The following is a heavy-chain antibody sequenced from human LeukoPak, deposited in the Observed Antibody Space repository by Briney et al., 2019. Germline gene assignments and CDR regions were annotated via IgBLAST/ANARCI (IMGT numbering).Heavy chain of an antibody. V-gene: IGHV3-30*18. CDR1: GFTFSSYG. J-gene: IGHJ4*02. D-gene: IGHD3-22*01. CDR2: ISYDGSDK. Sequence: PGGSLRLSCAASGFTFSSYGMHWVRQAPGKGLEWVAVISYDGSDKYYADSVKGRFTISRDNSKNTLYLQMNSLRAEDTAVYYCAKGSSGYYLDNWGQGTLVSVCS. CDR3: AKGSSGYYLDN.